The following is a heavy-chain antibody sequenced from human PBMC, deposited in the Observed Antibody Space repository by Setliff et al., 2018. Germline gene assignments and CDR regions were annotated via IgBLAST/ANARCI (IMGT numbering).Heavy chain of an antibody. CDR2: INNYSFKT. V-gene: IGHV1-18*01. CDR1: GYTFTNYG. CDR3: STINFYVSSGYYYAPDY. Sequence: GASVKVSCKTSGYTFTNYGITWVRQAPGQGLEWMGWINNYSFKTNYPQKFLGRVTVTTDTSTGTAYMELGSLTSDDTAIYYCSTINFYVSSGYYYAPDYWGPGTMVTVSS. D-gene: IGHD3-22*01. J-gene: IGHJ4*02.